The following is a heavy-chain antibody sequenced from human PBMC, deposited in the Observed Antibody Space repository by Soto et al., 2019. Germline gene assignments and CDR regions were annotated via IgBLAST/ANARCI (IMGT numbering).Heavy chain of an antibody. Sequence: GASVKVSCKASGFTFTSSAMQWVRQARGQRLEWIGWIVVGSGNTNYAQKFQERVTITRDMSTSTAYMELSSLRSEDTAVYYCAAHLGGGYYYYMDVWGKGTTVTVSS. CDR1: GFTFTSSA. CDR2: IVVGSGNT. V-gene: IGHV1-58*02. J-gene: IGHJ6*03. D-gene: IGHD3-16*01. CDR3: AAHLGGGYYYYMDV.